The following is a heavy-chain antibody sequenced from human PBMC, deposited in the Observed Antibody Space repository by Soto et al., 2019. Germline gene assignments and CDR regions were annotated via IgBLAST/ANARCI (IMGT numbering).Heavy chain of an antibody. CDR3: ASTSEYEVYYYYGMDV. J-gene: IGHJ6*02. CDR1: GGTFSRLA. CDR2: IIPIFGTA. Sequence: QVQLVQSGAEVRKPGSSVKVSCKASGGTFSRLAISWVRQAPGQGLEWMGGIIPIFGTANYAQKFQGRVTITADESTSTAYMELSSLRSEDTAVYYCASTSEYEVYYYYGMDVWGQGTTVTVSS. V-gene: IGHV1-69*01. D-gene: IGHD2-2*01.